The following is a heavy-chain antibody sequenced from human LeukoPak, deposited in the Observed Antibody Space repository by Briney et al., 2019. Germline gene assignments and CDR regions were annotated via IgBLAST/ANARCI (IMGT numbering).Heavy chain of an antibody. CDR2: IWYDGSNK. D-gene: IGHD5-12*01. Sequence: PGRSLRLSCAASGFTFNNYGMHWVRQAPGKGLEWVAVIWYDGSNKYYADSVKGRFTISRDNSKNTLYLQMNSLRAEDTAVYHCAKAGYSGNFDYWGQGTLVTVSS. J-gene: IGHJ4*02. CDR3: AKAGYSGNFDY. V-gene: IGHV3-33*06. CDR1: GFTFNNYG.